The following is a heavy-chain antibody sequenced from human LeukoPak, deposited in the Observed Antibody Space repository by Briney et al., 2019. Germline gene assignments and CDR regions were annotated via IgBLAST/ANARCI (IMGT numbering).Heavy chain of an antibody. Sequence: GGSLRLSCTASGFTFSSYGMHWVRQAPGKGLEWVAFIRYDGSNKYYADSVKGRFTISRDNSKNTLYLQMNSLRAEDTAVYYCAKEGRDIVVVPAAKDYYYYMDVWGKGTTVTVSS. CDR2: IRYDGSNK. CDR1: GFTFSSYG. V-gene: IGHV3-30*02. J-gene: IGHJ6*03. CDR3: AKEGRDIVVVPAAKDYYYYMDV. D-gene: IGHD2-2*01.